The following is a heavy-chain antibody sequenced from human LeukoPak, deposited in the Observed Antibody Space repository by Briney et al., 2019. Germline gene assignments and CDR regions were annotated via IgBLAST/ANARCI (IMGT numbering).Heavy chain of an antibody. D-gene: IGHD5-18*01. Sequence: SETLSLTCTVSGGSISSYYWSWIRQPPGKGLEWIGYIYYSGRNNYNPSLKSRVTISVDTSKNHISLRLSSVTAADTAVYYCARDAYSYGLGCFDPWGQGTLVTVSS. CDR3: ARDAYSYGLGCFDP. CDR1: GGSISSYY. CDR2: IYYSGRN. J-gene: IGHJ5*02. V-gene: IGHV4-59*01.